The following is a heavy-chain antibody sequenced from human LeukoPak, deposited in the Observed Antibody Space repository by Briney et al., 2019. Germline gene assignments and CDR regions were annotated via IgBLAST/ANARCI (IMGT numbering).Heavy chain of an antibody. CDR1: GYTFTGYY. J-gene: IGHJ4*02. Sequence: ASVKVSCKASGYTFTGYYMHWVRQAPGQGLEWMGWINPNSGGTNYAQKFQGRVTMTRDTSISTAYMELSRLRSDDTAVYYCAREGEGVYYYDGSGYNHPDYWGQGTLVTVSS. V-gene: IGHV1-2*02. CDR2: INPNSGGT. CDR3: AREGEGVYYYDGSGYNHPDY. D-gene: IGHD3-22*01.